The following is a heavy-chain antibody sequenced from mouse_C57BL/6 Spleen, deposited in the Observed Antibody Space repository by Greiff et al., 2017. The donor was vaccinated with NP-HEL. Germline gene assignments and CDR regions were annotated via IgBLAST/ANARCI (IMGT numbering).Heavy chain of an antibody. D-gene: IGHD2-2*01. V-gene: IGHV1-64*01. Sequence: VKLQQPGAELVKPGASVKLSCKASGYTFTSYWMHWVKQRPGQGLEWIGMIHPNSGSTNYNEKFKSKATLTVDKSSSTAYMQLSSLTSEDSAVYYCAREGGLRAMDYWGQGTSVTVSS. J-gene: IGHJ4*01. CDR1: GYTFTSYW. CDR3: AREGGLRAMDY. CDR2: IHPNSGST.